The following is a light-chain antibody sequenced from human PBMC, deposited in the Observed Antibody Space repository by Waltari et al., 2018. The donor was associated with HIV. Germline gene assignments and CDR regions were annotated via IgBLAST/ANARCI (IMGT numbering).Light chain of an antibody. Sequence: QSALTQPPSVSGSPGQSVTISCTGTSSDVGRSHRVSWYHQSPGTAPKLILYDVTHRPSGVPDRFSGSKSGNTASLTISGLQAEDEADYYCSSSASTYTSLVFGGGTRLTVL. CDR1: SSDVGRSHR. V-gene: IGLV2-18*02. J-gene: IGLJ2*01. CDR2: DVT. CDR3: SSSASTYTSLV.